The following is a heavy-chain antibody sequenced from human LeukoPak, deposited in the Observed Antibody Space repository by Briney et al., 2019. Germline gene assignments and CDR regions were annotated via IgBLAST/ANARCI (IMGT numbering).Heavy chain of an antibody. CDR1: GGSISSYY. Sequence: PSETLSLTCTVSGGSISSYYWSWIRQPPGKGLEWIGYIYYSGSINYNPSLKSRVTISVDTSKNQFSLKVSSVTAADTAVYYCARGNWYLEYWGQGTLVTVSS. D-gene: IGHD1-1*01. CDR2: IYYSGSI. J-gene: IGHJ4*02. V-gene: IGHV4-59*01. CDR3: ARGNWYLEY.